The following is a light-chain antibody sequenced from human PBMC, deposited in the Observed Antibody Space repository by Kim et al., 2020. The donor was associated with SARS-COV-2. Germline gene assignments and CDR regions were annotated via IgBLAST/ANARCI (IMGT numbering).Light chain of an antibody. V-gene: IGKV4-1*01. Sequence: RATINCKYSQSVVHSSKYKNYLAWYQQKPGQPPKLLIYWASRREPGVPDRLSGSGSGTDFPLTISSLQAEDVAVYSCQQYYTPPHTFGQGTKLEI. CDR2: WAS. J-gene: IGKJ2*01. CDR1: QSVVHSSKYKNY. CDR3: QQYYTPPHT.